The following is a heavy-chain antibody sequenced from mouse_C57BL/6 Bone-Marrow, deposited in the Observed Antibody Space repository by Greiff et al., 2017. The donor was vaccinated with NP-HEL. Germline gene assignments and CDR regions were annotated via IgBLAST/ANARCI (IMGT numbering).Heavy chain of an antibody. Sequence: EVQRVESGGGLVQPGGSLKLSCAASGFTFSDYGMAWVRQAPRKGPEWVAFISNLAYSIYYADTVTGRFTISRENAKNTLYLEMSSLRSEDTAMYYCARLYYYGSNHAMDYWGQGTSVTVSS. V-gene: IGHV5-15*01. CDR2: ISNLAYSI. J-gene: IGHJ4*01. CDR3: ARLYYYGSNHAMDY. D-gene: IGHD1-1*01. CDR1: GFTFSDYG.